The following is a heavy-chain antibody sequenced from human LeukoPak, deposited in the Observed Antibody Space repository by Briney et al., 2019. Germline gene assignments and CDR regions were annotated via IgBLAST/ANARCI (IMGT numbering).Heavy chain of an antibody. J-gene: IGHJ6*02. CDR1: GGSFSGYY. CDR3: ARGDPVGGDFLLEYYYGMDV. D-gene: IGHD2-21*01. CDR2: INHSGST. V-gene: IGHV4-34*01. Sequence: PSETLSLTCAVYGGSFSGYYWSWIRQPPGKGLEWIGEINHSGSTNYNPSLKSRVTISVDTSKNQFSLKLSSVTAADTAVYYCARGDPVGGDFLLEYYYGMDVWGQGTTVTVSS.